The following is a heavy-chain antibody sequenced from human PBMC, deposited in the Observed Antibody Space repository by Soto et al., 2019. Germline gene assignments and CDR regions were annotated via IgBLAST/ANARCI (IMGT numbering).Heavy chain of an antibody. Sequence: PGGSLRLSCAASGFTFSNYAMSWVRQAPGKGLEWVSIISGPGGATSSADSVKGRFTISRDNSKNTLYLQMNSLRAEDTVVYYCAKGAMVVAATPYYYYMDVWGKGTTVTVSS. CDR1: GFTFSNYA. CDR2: ISGPGGAT. J-gene: IGHJ6*03. D-gene: IGHD2-15*01. V-gene: IGHV3-23*01. CDR3: AKGAMVVAATPYYYYMDV.